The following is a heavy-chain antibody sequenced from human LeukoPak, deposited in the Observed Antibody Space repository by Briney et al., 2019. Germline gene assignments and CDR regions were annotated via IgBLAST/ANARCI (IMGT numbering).Heavy chain of an antibody. CDR2: ISYDGSNK. CDR1: GSTFTSYA. J-gene: IGHJ4*02. Sequence: PGRSLRLSCAASGSTFTSYAMHWVRQAPGKGLEWVAVISYDGSNKYYADSVKGRFTISRDNSKNTLYLQMNSLRAEDTAVYYCARDHMYYFDYWGQGTLVTVPS. V-gene: IGHV3-30-3*01. CDR3: ARDHMYYFDY.